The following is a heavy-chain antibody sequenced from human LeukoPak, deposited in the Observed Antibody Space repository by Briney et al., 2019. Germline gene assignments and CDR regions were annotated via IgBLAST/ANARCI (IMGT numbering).Heavy chain of an antibody. D-gene: IGHD3-9*01. CDR2: IYTSGST. J-gene: IGHJ5*02. CDR3: ARVNILTGYYLPWFDP. CDR1: GGSISSYY. V-gene: IGHV4-4*07. Sequence: SETLSLTCTVSGGSISSYYWSWIRQPTGKGLEWIGRIYTSGSTNYNPSLKSRVTMSADTSKNQFSLKLSSVTAADTAVYYCARVNILTGYYLPWFDPWGQGTLVTVSS.